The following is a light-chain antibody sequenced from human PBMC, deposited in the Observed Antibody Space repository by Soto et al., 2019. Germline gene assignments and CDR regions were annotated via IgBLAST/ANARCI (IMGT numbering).Light chain of an antibody. CDR2: DAS. Sequence: DIQMTQSPSTLSASVGDRVTITCRASQSISSWWAWYQQKPGKAPKLLIYDASSLESGVPSRFSGSGSGTEFTLTISSLQPDDFATYYCQQYNSYSPQLTFGGGTKVEIK. V-gene: IGKV1-5*01. J-gene: IGKJ4*01. CDR3: QQYNSYSPQLT. CDR1: QSISSW.